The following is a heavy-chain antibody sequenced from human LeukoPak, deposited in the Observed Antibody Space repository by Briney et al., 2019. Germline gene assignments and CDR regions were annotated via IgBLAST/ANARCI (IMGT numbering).Heavy chain of an antibody. Sequence: SVKVTCKASGGTFRSAAMSWVRQAPGQGLEWVGHIILMFGTTTYAQKFHGRVTITADESTRTVHMELNSLTSDDTAIYYCTRDEHKGSATFNYWGQGTLVIVSS. J-gene: IGHJ4*02. CDR3: TRDEHKGSATFNY. D-gene: IGHD3-10*01. V-gene: IGHV1-69*13. CDR2: IILMFGTT. CDR1: GGTFRSAA.